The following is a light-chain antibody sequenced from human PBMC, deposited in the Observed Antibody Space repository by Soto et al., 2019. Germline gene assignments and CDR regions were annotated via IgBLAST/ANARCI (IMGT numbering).Light chain of an antibody. CDR1: MYNIGSNT. J-gene: IGLJ3*02. CDR2: SNN. V-gene: IGLV1-44*01. Sequence: QSVLTQPPSASGTPGQRVSISCSGGMYNIGSNTVDWYQHLPRTAPKLLIYSNNQRPSGVPDRFSGSKSGTSASLAISGLQSEDEADYYCATWDDSLNAGVFGGGTKLTVL. CDR3: ATWDDSLNAGV.